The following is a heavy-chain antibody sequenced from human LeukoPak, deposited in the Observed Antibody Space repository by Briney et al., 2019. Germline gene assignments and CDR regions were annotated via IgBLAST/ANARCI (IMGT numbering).Heavy chain of an antibody. J-gene: IGHJ4*02. V-gene: IGHV3-30-3*01. CDR2: ISYDGSNK. Sequence: GGSLRLSCAASGFTFSSYAMHWARRAPGRGLEGVAVISYDGSNKYYADSVKGRFTISRDNSKNTLYLQMNSLRAEDTAVYYCARAMYYDFWSGKIHPGDYWGQGTLVTVSS. D-gene: IGHD3-3*01. CDR1: GFTFSSYA. CDR3: ARAMYYDFWSGKIHPGDY.